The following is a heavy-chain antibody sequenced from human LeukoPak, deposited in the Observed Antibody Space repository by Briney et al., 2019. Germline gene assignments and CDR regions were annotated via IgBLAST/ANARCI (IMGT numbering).Heavy chain of an antibody. D-gene: IGHD6-13*01. J-gene: IGHJ6*03. CDR3: ARGRVSSSTWYSTYYYYFYMDV. CDR1: GGSFSGYY. V-gene: IGHV4-34*01. Sequence: SETLSLTCAVYGGSFSGYYWSWIRQPPGKGLEWIGEINHSGSTNYNPSLKSRVTISVDTSKNQFSLELSSATAADTAVYFCARGRVSSSTWYSTYYYYFYMDVWGEGTTVTVSS. CDR2: INHSGST.